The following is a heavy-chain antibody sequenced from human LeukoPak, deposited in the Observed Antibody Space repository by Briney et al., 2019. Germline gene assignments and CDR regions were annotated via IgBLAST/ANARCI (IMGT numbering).Heavy chain of an antibody. D-gene: IGHD3-3*01. J-gene: IGHJ4*02. CDR1: GYSFTSYW. CDR3: ARQTQRTIFGVVYYFDY. CDR2: IYPTDSDT. Sequence: GESLKISCKSSGYSFTSYWIGWVRQKPGKGLEWMGLIYPTDSDTTYSPSFQGQVTISADKSISTAYLQWSSLKASDTAMYYCARQTQRTIFGVVYYFDYWGQGTLVTVSS. V-gene: IGHV5-51*01.